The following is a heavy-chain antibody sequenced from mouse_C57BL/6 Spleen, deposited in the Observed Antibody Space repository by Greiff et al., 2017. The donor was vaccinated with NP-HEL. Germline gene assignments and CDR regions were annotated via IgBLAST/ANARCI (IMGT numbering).Heavy chain of an antibody. CDR1: GYAFSSSW. Sequence: QVQLQQSGPELVKPGASVKISCKASGYAFSSSWMNWVKQRPGKGLEWIGRIYPGAGDSTYNGKFKGKATLTADKSSSTAYMQLSSLTSEDSAVYFCASLGYGSLAWFAYWGQGTLVTVSA. CDR2: IYPGAGDS. D-gene: IGHD1-1*01. J-gene: IGHJ3*01. V-gene: IGHV1-82*01. CDR3: ASLGYGSLAWFAY.